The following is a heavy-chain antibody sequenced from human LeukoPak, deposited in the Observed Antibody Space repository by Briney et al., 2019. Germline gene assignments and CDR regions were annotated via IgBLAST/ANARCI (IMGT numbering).Heavy chain of an antibody. CDR3: STDKYGSGSHLDY. CDR1: GFTFSHAW. CDR2: IRSNTDGGTT. J-gene: IGHJ4*02. D-gene: IGHD3-10*01. V-gene: IGHV3-15*01. Sequence: GGSLRLSCAASGFTFSHAWMSWVRQAPGKGLEWVGRIRSNTDGGTTDYGASVKGRFTISRDDSKNTLYLQMNSLKTEDTAVYYCSTDKYGSGSHLDYWGQGILVTVSS.